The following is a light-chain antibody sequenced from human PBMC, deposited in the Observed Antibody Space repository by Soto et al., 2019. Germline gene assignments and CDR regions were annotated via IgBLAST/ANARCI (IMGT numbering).Light chain of an antibody. CDR3: QQYYSNWT. Sequence: DIVMTQSPDSLAVSLGEGATINCKSSQSVLYSSNNKNYLAWYQQKPGQPPKLLIYWASTRESGVPDRFSGSGSGTDFTLTISSLQAEDVAVYYCQQYYSNWTFSQGTKVDIK. CDR1: QSVLYSSNNKNY. V-gene: IGKV4-1*01. CDR2: WAS. J-gene: IGKJ1*01.